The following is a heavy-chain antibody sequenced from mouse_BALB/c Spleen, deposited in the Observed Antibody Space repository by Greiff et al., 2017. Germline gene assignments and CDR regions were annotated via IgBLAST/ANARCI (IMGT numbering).Heavy chain of an antibody. CDR1: GYTFTSYW. CDR3: ARREGNYVWGNWYFDV. CDR2: INPSNGRT. V-gene: IGHV1S81*02. Sequence: QVQLQQPGAELVKPGASVKLSCKASGYTFTSYWMHWVKQRPGQGLEWIGEINPSNGRTNYNEKFKSKATLTVDKSSSTAYMQLSSLTSEDSAVYYCARREGNYVWGNWYFDVWGAETTVTVSS. J-gene: IGHJ1*01. D-gene: IGHD2-1*01.